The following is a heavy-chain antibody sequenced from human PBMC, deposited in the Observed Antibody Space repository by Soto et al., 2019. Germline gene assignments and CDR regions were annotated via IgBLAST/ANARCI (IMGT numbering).Heavy chain of an antibody. D-gene: IGHD4-17*01. Sequence: QVQLVESGGGVVQPGRSLRLSCAASGFTFSSYAMHWVRQAPGKGLEWVAVISYDGSNKYYADSVKGRFTISRDNSKNTLYLQTNSLRAEDTAVYYCARAPDDYGRYYFDYWGQGTLVTVSS. J-gene: IGHJ4*02. CDR1: GFTFSSYA. V-gene: IGHV3-30-3*01. CDR2: ISYDGSNK. CDR3: ARAPDDYGRYYFDY.